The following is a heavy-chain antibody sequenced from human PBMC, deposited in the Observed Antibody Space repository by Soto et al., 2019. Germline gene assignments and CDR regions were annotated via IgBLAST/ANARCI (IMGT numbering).Heavy chain of an antibody. CDR3: ARSITVFGVVTVSGGFDF. CDR1: GFSLNTSGMS. Sequence: SGPTLVNPTQTLTLTCTFSGFSLNTSGMSVSWIRQSPGKALEWVALIDWNDDKSYSTSLKTRLTISKDTSKNQVVLTMTNMDPVGTATYFCARSITVFGVVTVSGGFDFWGQGTMVPVSS. J-gene: IGHJ3*01. V-gene: IGHV2-70*01. CDR2: IDWNDDK. D-gene: IGHD3-3*01.